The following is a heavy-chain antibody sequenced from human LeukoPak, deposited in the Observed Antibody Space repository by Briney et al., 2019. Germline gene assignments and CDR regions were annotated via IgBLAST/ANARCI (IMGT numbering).Heavy chain of an antibody. CDR2: IYSGDST. Sequence: GGSLRLSCAASGFTVSSNYMSWVRQAPGKGLEWVTVIYSGDSTYYADSVKGRFTISRDNSKNTLYLQMNSLRAEDTAVYYCARGLDGYNTYYYYYMDVWGKGTTVTVSS. V-gene: IGHV3-53*01. CDR3: ARGLDGYNTYYYYYMDV. D-gene: IGHD5-24*01. CDR1: GFTVSSNY. J-gene: IGHJ6*03.